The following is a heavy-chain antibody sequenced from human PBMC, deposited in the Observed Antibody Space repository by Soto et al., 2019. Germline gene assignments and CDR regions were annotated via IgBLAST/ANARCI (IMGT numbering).Heavy chain of an antibody. D-gene: IGHD5-18*01. V-gene: IGHV3-30*18. J-gene: IGHJ3*02. Sequence: GSLRLSCAASGFTFSSYGMHWVRQAPGKGLEWVAVISYDGSNKYYADSVKGRFTISRDNSKNTLYLQMNSLRAEDTAVYYCAKPYTAMALDAFDIWGQGTMVTVS. CDR3: AKPYTAMALDAFDI. CDR2: ISYDGSNK. CDR1: GFTFSSYG.